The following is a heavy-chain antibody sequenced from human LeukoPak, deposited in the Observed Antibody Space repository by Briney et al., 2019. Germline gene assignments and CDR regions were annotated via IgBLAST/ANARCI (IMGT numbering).Heavy chain of an antibody. D-gene: IGHD3-10*01. Sequence: GASVKVSCKASGYTFTSYGISWVRQAPGQGLEWMGWISAYNGNTNYAQKLQGRVTMTTDTSTSTAYMELRSLRSDDTAVYYCARGSTYYYGSGSYYPLEFWGQGTLVTVSS. V-gene: IGHV1-18*01. J-gene: IGHJ4*02. CDR3: ARGSTYYYGSGSYYPLEF. CDR1: GYTFTSYG. CDR2: ISAYNGNT.